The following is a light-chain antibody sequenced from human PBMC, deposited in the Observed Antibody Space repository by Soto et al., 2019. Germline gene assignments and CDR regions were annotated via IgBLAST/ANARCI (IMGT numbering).Light chain of an antibody. Sequence: QSALTQPASVSGSPGQSITISCTGTSSDVGGYNYVSWYQQHPGKSPKLMIYDVSNRPSGVSNRFSGSKSGNTASLTISGLQAEYEADYYCSSYTISSTQCIFCGGTKLTV. J-gene: IGLJ2*01. CDR2: DVS. CDR3: SSYTISSTQCI. CDR1: SSDVGGYNY. V-gene: IGLV2-14*01.